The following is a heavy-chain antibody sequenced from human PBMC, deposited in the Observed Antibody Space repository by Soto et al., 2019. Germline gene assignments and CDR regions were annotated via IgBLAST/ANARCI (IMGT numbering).Heavy chain of an antibody. CDR2: ISAYNGNT. CDR1: GYTFTSYG. Sequence: ASVKVSCKASGYTFTSYGISWVRQAPGQGLEWMGWISAYNGNTNYAQKLQGRVTXXXXXXXXXXXMXXRSLRSDDTAVYYCARDTRRGEDGMDVWGQGTTVTVSS. J-gene: IGHJ6*02. V-gene: IGHV1-18*04. CDR3: ARDTRRGEDGMDV. D-gene: IGHD3-16*01.